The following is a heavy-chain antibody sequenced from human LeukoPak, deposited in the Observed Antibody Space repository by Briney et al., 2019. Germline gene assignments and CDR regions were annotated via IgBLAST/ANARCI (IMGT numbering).Heavy chain of an antibody. D-gene: IGHD3-16*01. V-gene: IGHV1-2*02. CDR3: ARVGLTRGEAFDI. CDR1: GYTFTDYN. CDR2: TDPKRGAT. Sequence: ASVKVSCKASGYTFTDYNIHWVRQAPGQGLEWMGWTDPKRGATKYAQKFAGRVTMTRDTSIATVYMELSSLRCDDTAMYSCARVGLTRGEAFDIWGQGTMVTVSS. J-gene: IGHJ3*02.